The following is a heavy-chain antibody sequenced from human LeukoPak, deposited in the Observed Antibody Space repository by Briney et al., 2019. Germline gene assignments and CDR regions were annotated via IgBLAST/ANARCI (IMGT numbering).Heavy chain of an antibody. V-gene: IGHV4-39*07. CDR3: ARKYYDFWRGYYTGQFDY. CDR2: VYYSGST. CDR1: GDSISRYSYY. D-gene: IGHD3-3*01. J-gene: IGHJ4*02. Sequence: SETLSLTCTVSGDSISRYSYYWGWIRQPPGKGLVWIGSVYYSGSTYSNPSLKSRVTISIDTSKNQFSLRLSSVTAADTAVYYCARKYYDFWRGYYTGQFDYWGQGTLVTVSS.